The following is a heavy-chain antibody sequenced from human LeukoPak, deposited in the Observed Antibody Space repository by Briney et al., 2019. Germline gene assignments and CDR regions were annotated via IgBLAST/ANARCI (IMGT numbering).Heavy chain of an antibody. CDR2: INHSGST. Sequence: PSETLSLTCAVYGGSFSGYYWSWIRQPPGKGLEWIGEINHSGSTNYNPSLMSRVTISVDTSKNQFSLKLSSVTAADTAVYYCARIIVVVPAATENYYYYYGMDVWGQGTTVTVSS. V-gene: IGHV4-34*01. J-gene: IGHJ6*02. CDR3: ARIIVVVPAATENYYYYYGMDV. D-gene: IGHD2-2*01. CDR1: GGSFSGYY.